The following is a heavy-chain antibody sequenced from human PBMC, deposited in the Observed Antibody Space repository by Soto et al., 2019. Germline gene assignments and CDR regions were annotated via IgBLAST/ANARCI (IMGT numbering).Heavy chain of an antibody. Sequence: SETLCLTCTVAGGTISSYYWSWIRKTTGKGLEWIGYIYYSGSTNYNPSLKSRVTISVDTSKNQFSLKLSSVTAADTAVYYCAGELYYDILTGYVSGGWFDPWGQGTLVTVSS. D-gene: IGHD3-9*01. CDR3: AGELYYDILTGYVSGGWFDP. CDR2: IYYSGST. CDR1: GGTISSYY. J-gene: IGHJ5*02. V-gene: IGHV4-59*01.